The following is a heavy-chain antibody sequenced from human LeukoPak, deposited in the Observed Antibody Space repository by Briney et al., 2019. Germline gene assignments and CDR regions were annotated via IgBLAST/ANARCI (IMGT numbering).Heavy chain of an antibody. J-gene: IGHJ4*02. Sequence: PGRSLRLSCAASGFTFSGYGMHWVRQAPGKGLEWVAVISYDGSIKYYAESVKGRFTISRDNSKNTLYLQMNSLRAEDTAIYYCAKEYSTSWSPGAYWGQGTLVTVSS. D-gene: IGHD6-13*01. CDR2: ISYDGSIK. CDR3: AKEYSTSWSPGAY. V-gene: IGHV3-30*18. CDR1: GFTFSGYG.